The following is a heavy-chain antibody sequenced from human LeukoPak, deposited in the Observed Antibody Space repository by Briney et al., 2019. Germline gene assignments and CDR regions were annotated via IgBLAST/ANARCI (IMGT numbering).Heavy chain of an antibody. J-gene: IGHJ4*02. CDR2: IYINGDT. V-gene: IGHV4-4*08. D-gene: IGHD2-21*02. CDR3: ARTARVFDH. Sequence: SETLSLTCTVSDDSISSDYWSWIRQPPGKALECIGYIYINGDTNSNPSLKSRVTMSLDTSKKQFSLQLRSVTAADTAVYFCARTARVFDHWGQRLLVTVSS. CDR1: DDSISSDY.